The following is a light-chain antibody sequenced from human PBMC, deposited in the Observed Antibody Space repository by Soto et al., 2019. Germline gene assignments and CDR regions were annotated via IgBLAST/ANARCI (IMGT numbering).Light chain of an antibody. CDR3: PQYYSFPPWT. J-gene: IGKJ1*01. Sequence: DIQMTQSPASLSVSVGDRVTITCRASQSINNYLNWYLQRPGQAPKLLIRSASTLHSGVPSRFSGSGFGTDFTLAISGLQSEDFATYYCPQYYSFPPWTFGPGTKVDIK. CDR2: SAS. V-gene: IGKV1-39*01. CDR1: QSINNY.